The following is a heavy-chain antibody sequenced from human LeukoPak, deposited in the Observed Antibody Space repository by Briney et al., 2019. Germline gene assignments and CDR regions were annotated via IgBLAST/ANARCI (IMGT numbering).Heavy chain of an antibody. D-gene: IGHD1-1*01. CDR2: IYHSGST. J-gene: IGHJ4*02. V-gene: IGHV4-30-2*05. Sequence: SETLSLTCTVSGGSISSGGYYWSWIRQPPGKGLEWIGYIYHSGSTYYNPSLRSRATISKDTSKTQFSLRLNSLTAADTAVYYCARVAAATTNPRFDFWGQGTLVTVSS. CDR3: ARVAAATTNPRFDF. CDR1: GGSISSGGYY.